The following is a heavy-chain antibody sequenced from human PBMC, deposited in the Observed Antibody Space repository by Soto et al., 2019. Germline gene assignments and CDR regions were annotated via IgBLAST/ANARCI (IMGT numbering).Heavy chain of an antibody. Sequence: QVQLVESGGGVVQPGRSLRLSCAGSGFNFRTYGMHWVRQAPGKGLDWVAVISYDGSNTYYADSVKGRFTISRDNSKNTLYLQMSSLKTEDTGVYYCFPGWQWLDYLGQGTLVNVS. CDR1: GFNFRTYG. D-gene: IGHD6-19*01. J-gene: IGHJ4*02. CDR2: ISYDGSNT. CDR3: FPGWQWLDY. V-gene: IGHV3-30*03.